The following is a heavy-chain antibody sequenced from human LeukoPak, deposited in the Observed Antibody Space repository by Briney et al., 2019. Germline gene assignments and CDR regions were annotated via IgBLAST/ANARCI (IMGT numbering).Heavy chain of an antibody. J-gene: IGHJ6*02. Sequence: PGGSLRPSCAASGFIFSDYAMAWVRQAPGEGLEWVSGISASGSRTYYADSVKGRFTISRDKSKNTLFLQMNSLRAEDTAVYYCAKAQGYCGGETCQYAVDVWGQGTTVTVSS. CDR1: GFIFSDYA. V-gene: IGHV3-23*01. D-gene: IGHD2-21*01. CDR3: AKAQGYCGGETCQYAVDV. CDR2: ISASGSRT.